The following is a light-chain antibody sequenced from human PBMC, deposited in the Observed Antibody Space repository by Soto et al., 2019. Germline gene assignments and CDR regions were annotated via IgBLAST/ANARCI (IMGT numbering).Light chain of an antibody. Sequence: QSVLTQPASVSGSPGQSIIISCTGTSSDVGGYDYVSWYQQHPGKAPKLMIYEVSNRPSGVSNRFSGSKSGNTASLTISGLQAEDEAAYYCSSYTSSSTVVFGGGTQLTVL. CDR3: SSYTSSSTVV. CDR2: EVS. J-gene: IGLJ2*01. CDR1: SSDVGGYDY. V-gene: IGLV2-14*01.